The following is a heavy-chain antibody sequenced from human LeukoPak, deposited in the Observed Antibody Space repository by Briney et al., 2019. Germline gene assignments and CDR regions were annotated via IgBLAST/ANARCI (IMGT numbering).Heavy chain of an antibody. J-gene: IGHJ6*02. CDR2: INPNSGGT. D-gene: IGHD6-13*01. Sequence: ASVKVSFKASGYTFTGYYMHWVRQAPGQGLEWMGWINPNSGGTNYAQKFQGWVTMTRDTSISTAYMELSRLRSDDTAVYYCARDLFRAAAGPKDYYYYYYGMDVWGQGTTVTVSS. V-gene: IGHV1-2*04. CDR3: ARDLFRAAAGPKDYYYYYYGMDV. CDR1: GYTFTGYY.